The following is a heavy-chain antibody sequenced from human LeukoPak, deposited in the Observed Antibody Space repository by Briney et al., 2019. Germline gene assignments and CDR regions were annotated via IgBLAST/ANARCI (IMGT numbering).Heavy chain of an antibody. CDR3: ARARRGPLARYFDY. CDR2: INHSGST. Sequence: SETLSLTCAVYGGSFSGYYWSWIRQPPGKGLEWIGEINHSGSTNYNPPLKSRVTISVDTSKNQFSLKLSSVTAADTAVYYCARARRGPLARYFDYWGQGTLVTVSS. V-gene: IGHV4-34*01. D-gene: IGHD2-15*01. J-gene: IGHJ4*02. CDR1: GGSFSGYY.